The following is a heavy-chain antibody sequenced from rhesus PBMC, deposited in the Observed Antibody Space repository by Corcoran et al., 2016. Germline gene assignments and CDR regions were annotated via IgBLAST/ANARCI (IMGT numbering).Heavy chain of an antibody. D-gene: IGHD4-29*01. CDR3: ARYFLAASSLDV. Sequence: QVQLQESGPGLVKPPETLSLTCAVSGGSISSNYWSWLRPSPGKGLEWIGCIYGGSGSTSYNPSLKSRVTISTDTSKNQFSLKLSSVTAADTAVYYCARYFLAASSLDVWGRGVLVTVSS. CDR1: GGSISSNY. CDR2: IYGGSGST. J-gene: IGHJ5-2*02. V-gene: IGHV4-147*01.